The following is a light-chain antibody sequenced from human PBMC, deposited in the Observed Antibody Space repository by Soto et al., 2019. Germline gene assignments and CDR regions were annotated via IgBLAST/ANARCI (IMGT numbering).Light chain of an antibody. CDR1: QSISSY. CDR2: AAS. Sequence: DIQMTQSPSSLSASVGDRVTITCRASQSISSYLNWYQQKPGKVPKLLIYAASSLQSGVPSTFSGSGSGTAFTLTISSLQPEDFATYYCQQSHSTPLSFGGGTEVEIK. V-gene: IGKV1-39*01. J-gene: IGKJ4*02. CDR3: QQSHSTPLS.